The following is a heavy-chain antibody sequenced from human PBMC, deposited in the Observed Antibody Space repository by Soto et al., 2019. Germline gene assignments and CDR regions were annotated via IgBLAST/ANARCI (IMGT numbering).Heavy chain of an antibody. CDR3: ARTCGGRGYFDS. Sequence: SETLSLTCSVSGGSITTGICYWSWIRQNAGEGLEWIGNIFPSGRSHFNPSFKSRSQLFVDTSKNQFSLRLDSVTAADTALYRCARTCGGRGYFDSWGRGILFTVSS. J-gene: IGHJ4*02. CDR2: IFPSGRS. D-gene: IGHD2-21*01. CDR1: GGSITTGICY. V-gene: IGHV4-31*03.